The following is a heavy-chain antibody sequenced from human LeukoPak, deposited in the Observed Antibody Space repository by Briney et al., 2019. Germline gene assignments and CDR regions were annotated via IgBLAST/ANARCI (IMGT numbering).Heavy chain of an antibody. V-gene: IGHV3-23*01. Sequence: GGSLRLSCAASGFTFSSYEMNWVRQAPGKGLEWVSTISGRGGRTYYADSVKGRFTISRDDTKNTLYLQMNSLRAEDTAVYYCAKVRTMIAVAFDIWGQGTMVTVSS. J-gene: IGHJ3*02. CDR1: GFTFSSYE. CDR3: AKVRTMIAVAFDI. CDR2: ISGRGGRT. D-gene: IGHD3-22*01.